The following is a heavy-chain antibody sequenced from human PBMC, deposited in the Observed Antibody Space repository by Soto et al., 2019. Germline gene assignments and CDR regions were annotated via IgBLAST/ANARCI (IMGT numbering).Heavy chain of an antibody. D-gene: IGHD6-19*01. V-gene: IGHV3-30-3*01. CDR1: GFPFSSYA. Sequence: GGSLSLSCAASGFPFSSYAMHWVRPAPGKGLEWVAVISYDGSNKYYADSVKGRFTISRDNSKNTLYLQMNSLRAEDTAVYYCAKEWPVYSSGWYVPTYFDYWGQGTLVT. J-gene: IGHJ4*02. CDR3: AKEWPVYSSGWYVPTYFDY. CDR2: ISYDGSNK.